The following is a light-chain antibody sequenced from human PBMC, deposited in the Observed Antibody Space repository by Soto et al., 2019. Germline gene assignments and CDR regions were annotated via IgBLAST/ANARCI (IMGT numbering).Light chain of an antibody. V-gene: IGLV1-40*01. CDR3: QSFWV. CDR1: NSNIGAGFD. CDR2: RNN. J-gene: IGLJ2*01. Sequence: QAVVTQPPSVSGAPGQRVTISCTGSNSNIGAGFDVHWYQQFPGTAPKLLIYRNNQRPSGVPDRFSGSKSGTSASLAITGLQAEDEADYYCQSFWVFGGGTKVTVL.